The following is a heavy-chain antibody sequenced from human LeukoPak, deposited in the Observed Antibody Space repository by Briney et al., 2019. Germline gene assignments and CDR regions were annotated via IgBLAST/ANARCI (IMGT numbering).Heavy chain of an antibody. V-gene: IGHV1-46*01. D-gene: IGHD3-22*01. Sequence: GASVKVSCKVSGYTLTELSMHWVRQAPGQGPEWMGIINPSGGSTSYAQKFQGRVTMTRDTSTSTVYMELSSLGSEDTAVYYCARYLQGSSGYWGPLLQHYYYYGMDVWGQGTTVTVSS. J-gene: IGHJ6*02. CDR3: ARYLQGSSGYWGPLLQHYYYYGMDV. CDR1: GYTLTELS. CDR2: INPSGGST.